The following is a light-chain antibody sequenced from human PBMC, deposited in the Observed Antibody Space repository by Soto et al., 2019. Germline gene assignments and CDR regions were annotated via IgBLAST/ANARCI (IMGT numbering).Light chain of an antibody. CDR1: SSDIGGYYY. Sequence: QSALTQPPSASGSPGQSVTISCTGTSSDIGGYYYVSWYQQHPGKAPKLIIYDVNKRPSGVPDRFSGSKSGNTASLTVSGLPAEDEAHYYCTSYAGSRLFGTGTKLTVL. J-gene: IGLJ1*01. CDR2: DVN. V-gene: IGLV2-8*01. CDR3: TSYAGSRL.